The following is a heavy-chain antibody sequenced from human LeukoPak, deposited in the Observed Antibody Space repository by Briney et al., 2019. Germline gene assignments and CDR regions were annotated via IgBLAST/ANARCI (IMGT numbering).Heavy chain of an antibody. J-gene: IGHJ4*02. CDR3: ATKQWLAPPPDS. D-gene: IGHD6-19*01. CDR1: GFTFSKYW. CDR2: INTDGTVT. V-gene: IGHV3-74*01. Sequence: GGSLRLSCAASGFTFSKYWMLWVRQAPGKGLESVSRINTDGTVTTYADSVKGRFTVSRENADNTMFLQMNSVRDEYTAVYYCATKQWLAPPPDSWGQGTPVTVSS.